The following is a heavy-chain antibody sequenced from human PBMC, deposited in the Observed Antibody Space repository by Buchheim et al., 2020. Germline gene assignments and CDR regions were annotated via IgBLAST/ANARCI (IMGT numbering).Heavy chain of an antibody. V-gene: IGHV3-30*03. CDR3: ARGGDYDFWSGSHFDY. CDR1: GFDFSTYD. D-gene: IGHD3-3*01. CDR2: ISFDGDNR. J-gene: IGHJ4*02. Sequence: QAQLVESGGGVVQPGRSLRLSCVASGFDFSTYDVHWVRQAPGKGLEWVALISFDGDNRNYADSVKGRFTISRDNAKNSLYLQMNSLRDEDTAVYYCARGGDYDFWSGSHFDYWGQGTL.